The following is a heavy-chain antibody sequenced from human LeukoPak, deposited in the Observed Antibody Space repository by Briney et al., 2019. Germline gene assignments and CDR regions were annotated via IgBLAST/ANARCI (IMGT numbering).Heavy chain of an antibody. CDR3: ASQPYYFDSSGYYDY. V-gene: IGHV1-2*02. CDR2: INPNSGDT. Sequence: ASVKVSCKASGYTFTDYYIHWVRQAPGQGLEWMGWINPNSGDTNYAQKFQGGVTMTRDTSISTTYMELSRLRSDDTAVYYCASQPYYFDSSGYYDYWGQGTLVTVSS. J-gene: IGHJ4*02. D-gene: IGHD3-22*01. CDR1: GYTFTDYY.